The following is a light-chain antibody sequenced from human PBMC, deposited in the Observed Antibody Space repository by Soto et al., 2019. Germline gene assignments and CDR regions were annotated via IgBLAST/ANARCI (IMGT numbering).Light chain of an antibody. Sequence: EFVLTQSPATLSLSPGERATLSCRASQSIASYLAWYQQKPGQAPRLLIYDASTRATGIPARFSGSGSGTDFTLTISSLEPEDFAVYYCQQRSDWPITFGQGTRLEIK. CDR1: QSIASY. CDR2: DAS. CDR3: QQRSDWPIT. J-gene: IGKJ5*01. V-gene: IGKV3-11*01.